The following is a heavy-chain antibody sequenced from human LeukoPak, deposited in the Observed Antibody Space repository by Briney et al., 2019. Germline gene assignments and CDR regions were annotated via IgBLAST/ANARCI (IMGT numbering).Heavy chain of an antibody. D-gene: IGHD2-15*01. CDR3: AKTPVVVVVAAAYFDS. J-gene: IGHJ4*02. V-gene: IGHV3-53*01. CDR2: IYSGGST. Sequence: PGGSLRLSCAASGFTVSSNYMSWVRQAPGKGLEWVSVIYSGGSTYYADSVKGRFTISRDNSKNTLYLQVNSLRAEDTAVYYCAKTPVVVVVAAAYFDSWGQGTLVTVSS. CDR1: GFTVSSNY.